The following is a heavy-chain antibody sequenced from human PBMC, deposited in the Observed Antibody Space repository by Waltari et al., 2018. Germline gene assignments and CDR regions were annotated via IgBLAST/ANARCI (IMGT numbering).Heavy chain of an antibody. Sequence: QVQLQESGPGLVKPSETLSLTCTVPGGSISSYYWSWIRQPPGKGLEWIGYIYYSGSTNYNPSLTSRVTISVDTSKNQFSLKLSSVTAADTAVYYCARGYSSSWYSLWGQGTLVTVSS. CDR3: ARGYSSSWYSL. CDR2: IYYSGST. J-gene: IGHJ4*02. CDR1: GGSISSYY. V-gene: IGHV4-59*01. D-gene: IGHD6-13*01.